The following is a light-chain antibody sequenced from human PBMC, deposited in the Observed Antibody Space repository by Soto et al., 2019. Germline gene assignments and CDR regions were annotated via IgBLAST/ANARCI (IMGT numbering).Light chain of an antibody. V-gene: IGKV1-33*01. J-gene: IGKJ4*01. CDR2: DAS. CDR3: QQYDNLPPELT. Sequence: DIQMTQSPSSLSASVGDRVTITCQASQDISNYLNWYQQKPGKAPKLLIYDASNLETGVPSRFSGSGSGTDFTFTISSPQPEDIATYYCQQYDNLPPELTFGGGTKVEIK. CDR1: QDISNY.